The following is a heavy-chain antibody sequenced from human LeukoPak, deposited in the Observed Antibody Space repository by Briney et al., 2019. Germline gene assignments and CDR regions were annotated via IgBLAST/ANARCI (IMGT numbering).Heavy chain of an antibody. J-gene: IGHJ3*02. CDR1: GFTFSSYE. D-gene: IGHD4-17*01. CDR2: ITSTGSTM. V-gene: IGHV3-48*03. CDR3: ARDLGDYVGYDASDI. Sequence: GGSLRLSCAASGFTFSSYEMNWVRQAAGKGLEWLSYITSTGSTMYYADSVKGRFTVSRDNAKNSLYLQMNSLRAEDTAVYYCARDLGDYVGYDASDIWGQGTRVTVYS.